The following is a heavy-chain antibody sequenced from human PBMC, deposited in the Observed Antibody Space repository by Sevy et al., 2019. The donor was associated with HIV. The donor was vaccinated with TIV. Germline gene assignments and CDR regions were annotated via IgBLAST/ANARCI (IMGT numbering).Heavy chain of an antibody. CDR3: SRGPSGFSGADLAY. CDR2: INPNSGGT. J-gene: IGHJ4*02. CDR1: GYTFTGYY. D-gene: IGHD3-22*01. Sequence: ASVKVSCKASGYTFTGYYMHWVRQAPGLGLEWMGWINPNSGGTKYAQKFQGRGTMTRDTSNSTAYMELSRLKSDDTAVYDCSRGPSGFSGADLAYWGQGTLVTVSS. V-gene: IGHV1-2*02.